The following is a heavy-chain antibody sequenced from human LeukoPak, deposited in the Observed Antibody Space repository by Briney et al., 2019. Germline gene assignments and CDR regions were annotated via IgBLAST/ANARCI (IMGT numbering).Heavy chain of an antibody. J-gene: IGHJ5*02. CDR3: AKCSTSAYTTGWCNWIDP. V-gene: IGHV3-21*04. D-gene: IGHD6-19*01. CDR1: GFTFSSYS. CDR2: ISSSSSYI. Sequence: GGSLRLSCAASGFTFSSYSMNWVRQAPGKGLEWVSSISSSSSYIYYADSVKGRFTISRDNAKNSLYLQMNSLRADDTAVYYCAKCSTSAYTTGWCNWIDPWGQGTLVTVSS.